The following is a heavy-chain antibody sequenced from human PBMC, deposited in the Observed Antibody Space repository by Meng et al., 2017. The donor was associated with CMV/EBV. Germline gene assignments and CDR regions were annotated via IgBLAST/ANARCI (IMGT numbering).Heavy chain of an antibody. Sequence: QVQLEEAGPGLGKPVESLSLTCTVSGGSISSYYWSWIRQPAGKGLEWIGRIYTSGSTNYNPSLKSRVTMSVDTSKNQFSLKLSSVTAADTAVYYCARGGLYYYDSSGHFDYWGQGTLVTVSS. CDR1: GGSISSYY. J-gene: IGHJ4*02. V-gene: IGHV4-4*07. CDR2: IYTSGST. CDR3: ARGGLYYYDSSGHFDY. D-gene: IGHD3-22*01.